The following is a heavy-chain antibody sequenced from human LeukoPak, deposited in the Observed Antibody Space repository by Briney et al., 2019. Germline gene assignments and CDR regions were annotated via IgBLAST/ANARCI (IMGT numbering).Heavy chain of an antibody. J-gene: IGHJ4*02. Sequence: GGSLRLSCAASGFTFSSYGMHWVRQAPGKGLEWVAVIWYDGSNKYYADSVKGRFTISRDNSKNTLYLQMNSLRAEDTAVYYCARDRDTAMVFPFDYWGQGTLVTVSS. D-gene: IGHD5-18*01. CDR1: GFTFSSYG. CDR3: ARDRDTAMVFPFDY. V-gene: IGHV3-33*01. CDR2: IWYDGSNK.